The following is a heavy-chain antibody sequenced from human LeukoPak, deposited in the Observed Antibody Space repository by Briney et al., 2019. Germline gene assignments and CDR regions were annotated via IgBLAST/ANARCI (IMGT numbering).Heavy chain of an antibody. CDR3: ARVAGSYSIRPFDC. Sequence: GSLRLSCAASGFTFDNYAMTWVRQAPGKGLEWVSAIRLSDGYTYYADSVEGRFIISRDTSKNTVSLQMNSLTGDDTALYYCARVAGSYSIRPFDCWGQGTVVIVSS. CDR2: IRLSDGYT. J-gene: IGHJ4*02. V-gene: IGHV3-23*01. D-gene: IGHD1-26*01. CDR1: GFTFDNYA.